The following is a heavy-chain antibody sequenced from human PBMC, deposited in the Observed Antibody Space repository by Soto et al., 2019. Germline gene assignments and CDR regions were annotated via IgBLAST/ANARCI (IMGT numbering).Heavy chain of an antibody. D-gene: IGHD2-21*02. CDR1: GDSFSSYY. CDR2: IYYTGVT. V-gene: IGHV4-59*01. CDR3: ARDRTASWFDP. J-gene: IGHJ5*02. Sequence: QVQLQESGPGLVKPSETLSLTCAVSGDSFSSYYWSWIRQPPGKGLEWIGYIYYTGVTSYNPSLKTRVTISVDTSKNQFPLKLSSVTAADTAVYYCARDRTASWFDPWGQGTLVTVSS.